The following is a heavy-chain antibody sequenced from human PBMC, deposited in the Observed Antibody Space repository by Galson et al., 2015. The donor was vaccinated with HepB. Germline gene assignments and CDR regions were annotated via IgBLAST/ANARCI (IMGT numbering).Heavy chain of an antibody. CDR2: TYYRSKWYN. Sequence: CAISGDSVSSNSAAWNWIRQSPSRGLEWLGRTYYRSKWYNDYAVSVKSRITINPDTSKNQFSLQLNSVTPEDTAVYYCAREGSGYYYVSSPLGFPDADDAFDIWGQGTMVTVSS. CDR3: AREGSGYYYVSSPLGFPDADDAFDI. D-gene: IGHD3-22*01. V-gene: IGHV6-1*01. J-gene: IGHJ3*02. CDR1: GDSVSSNSAA.